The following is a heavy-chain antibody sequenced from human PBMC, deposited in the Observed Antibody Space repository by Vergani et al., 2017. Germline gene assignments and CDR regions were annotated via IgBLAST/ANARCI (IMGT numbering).Heavy chain of an antibody. D-gene: IGHD6-25*01. CDR2: ISNDGGNK. CDR3: VKSPRLAASPYYYYYMDV. J-gene: IGHJ6*03. Sequence: QVQLVESGGNVVQSGTSLRLSCAASGFSFGSYGMHWVRQSPGKGLEWVAVISNDGGNKYYADSVKGRFTIYKDNTVDMLSLQMNSLRPDDTAVYYCVKSPRLAASPYYYYYMDVWGKGTTVTVSS. CDR1: GFSFGSYG. V-gene: IGHV3-30*18.